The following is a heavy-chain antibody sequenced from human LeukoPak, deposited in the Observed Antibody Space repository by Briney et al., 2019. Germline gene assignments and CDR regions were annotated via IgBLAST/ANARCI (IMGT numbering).Heavy chain of an antibody. CDR2: ISYDGSNK. Sequence: GGSLRLSCAASGFTFSSYAMHWVRQAPGKGLEWVAVISYDGSNKYYADSVKGRFTISRDNSKNTLYLQMNSLRAEDTAVYYCARDISSYGDSSLYDYWGQGTLVTVSS. CDR1: GFTFSSYA. V-gene: IGHV3-30-3*01. J-gene: IGHJ4*02. D-gene: IGHD4-17*01. CDR3: ARDISSYGDSSLYDY.